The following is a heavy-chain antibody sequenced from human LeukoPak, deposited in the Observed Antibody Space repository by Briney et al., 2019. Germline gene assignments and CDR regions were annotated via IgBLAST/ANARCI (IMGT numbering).Heavy chain of an antibody. V-gene: IGHV1-18*01. J-gene: IGHJ4*02. CDR2: ISAYNGNT. CDR1: GYTFTSYG. D-gene: IGHD5-12*01. Sequence: GASVKVSCKASGYTFTSYGISWVRQAPGQGLEWMGWISAYNGNTNYAQKLQGRVTMTTDTSTSTAYMELRSLRSDDTAVYYCARSPAVVATDYFDYWAREPWSPSPQ. CDR3: ARSPAVVATDYFDY.